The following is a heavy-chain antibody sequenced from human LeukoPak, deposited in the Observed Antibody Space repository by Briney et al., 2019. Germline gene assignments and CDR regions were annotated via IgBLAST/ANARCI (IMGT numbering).Heavy chain of an antibody. J-gene: IGHJ4*02. CDR3: AKGSYGIDY. CDR1: GFTFDDYA. D-gene: IGHD5-18*01. Sequence: PGRSLRLACAASGFTFDDYAMHWVRPAPGKGLEWVSGISWNSGSIGYADSVKGRFTISRDNAKNSLYLQMNSLRAEDTALHYCAKGSYGIDYWGQGTLVTVSS. CDR2: ISWNSGSI. V-gene: IGHV3-9*01.